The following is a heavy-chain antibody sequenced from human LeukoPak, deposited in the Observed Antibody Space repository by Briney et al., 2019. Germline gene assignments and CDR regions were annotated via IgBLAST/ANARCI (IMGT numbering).Heavy chain of an antibody. V-gene: IGHV3-23*01. J-gene: IGHJ4*02. CDR3: AKPHFDD. CDR1: GFTFSSYG. Sequence: GGSLRLSCAASGFTFSSYGMTWVRQAPGKGLEWVSGISPSGDITYYADSVKGRFTISRDNSKNTLYVQMNSLRAEDTAVYYCAKPHFDDWGQGTLVTVSS. CDR2: ISPSGDIT.